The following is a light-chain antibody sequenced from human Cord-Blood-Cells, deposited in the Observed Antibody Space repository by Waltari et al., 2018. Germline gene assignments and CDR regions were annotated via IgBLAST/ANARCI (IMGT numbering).Light chain of an antibody. Sequence: DIQMTQSPSTLSASVGDRVTITCRASQSISSWLDWYQQKPGKAPKLLIYDASSLESGVPSRFSGSGSGTEFTLTISSLQPDDVATYYCQQYNSYSPLTFGGGTKVEIK. CDR1: QSISSW. V-gene: IGKV1-5*01. J-gene: IGKJ4*01. CDR2: DAS. CDR3: QQYNSYSPLT.